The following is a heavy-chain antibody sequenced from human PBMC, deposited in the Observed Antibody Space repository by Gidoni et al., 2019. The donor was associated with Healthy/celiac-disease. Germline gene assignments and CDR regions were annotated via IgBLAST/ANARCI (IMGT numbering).Heavy chain of an antibody. Sequence: EVQLVESGGGLVQPGGSLRLSCAASGFTFSSYELNWVRHAPGKGLEWVSYISSSGSTIYYADSVKGRFTISRDNAKNSLYLQMHSLRAEDTAVYYCARGYDSTSVYYPKQYFQHWGQGTLVTVSS. CDR3: ARGYDSTSVYYPKQYFQH. CDR1: GFTFSSYE. CDR2: ISSSGSTI. V-gene: IGHV3-48*03. D-gene: IGHD3-22*01. J-gene: IGHJ1*01.